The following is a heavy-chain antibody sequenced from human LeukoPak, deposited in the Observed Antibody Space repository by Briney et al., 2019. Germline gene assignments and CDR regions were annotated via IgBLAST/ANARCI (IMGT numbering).Heavy chain of an antibody. CDR1: GFTFSSYA. D-gene: IGHD6-13*01. CDR2: ISYDGSNK. J-gene: IGHJ6*03. V-gene: IGHV3-30-3*01. CDR3: ARDHSLDIVAAAGSPPSYMDV. Sequence: GGSLRLSCAASGFTFSSYAMHWVRQAPGKGLEWVAVISYDGSNKYYADSVKGRFTISRDNSKNTLYLQMNSLRAEDTAVYYCARDHSLDIVAAAGSPPSYMDVWGKGTTVTVSS.